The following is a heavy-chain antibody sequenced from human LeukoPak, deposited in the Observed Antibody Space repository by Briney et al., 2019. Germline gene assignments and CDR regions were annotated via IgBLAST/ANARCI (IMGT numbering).Heavy chain of an antibody. CDR3: AKGLDSSNWFVDY. CDR2: ISYDGSNK. J-gene: IGHJ4*02. Sequence: PGGSLRLSCAASGFTFSSYGMHWVRQAPGKGLEWVAVISYDGSNKYYADSVKGRFTISRDNSKNTLYLQMNSLRAEDTAVYYCAKGLDSSNWFVDYWGQGTLVTVSS. V-gene: IGHV3-30*18. CDR1: GFTFSSYG. D-gene: IGHD6-13*01.